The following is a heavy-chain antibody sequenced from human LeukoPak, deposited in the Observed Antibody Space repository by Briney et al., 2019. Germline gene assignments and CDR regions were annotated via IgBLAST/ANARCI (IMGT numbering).Heavy chain of an antibody. CDR3: TTVEWRQTYFDH. D-gene: IGHD3-3*01. V-gene: IGHV3-15*01. Sequence: PGGSLRLSCAASGFTFSEAWMSWVRQVPGKGLEWVGRIKSKTDGGTTDYTERVKGRFTISRDDSKNTLYLQMNSLKTEDAAVYHCTTVEWRQTYFDHWGQGTLVTVSS. CDR2: IKSKTDGGTT. CDR1: GFTFSEAW. J-gene: IGHJ4*02.